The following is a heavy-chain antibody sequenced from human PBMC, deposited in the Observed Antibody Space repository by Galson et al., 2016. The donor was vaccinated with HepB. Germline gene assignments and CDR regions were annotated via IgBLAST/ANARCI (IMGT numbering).Heavy chain of an antibody. V-gene: IGHV3-21*01. CDR1: GFTFSSFT. CDR2: ISSSGSYI. Sequence: SLRLSCAASGFTFSSFTINWVRQAPGKGLEWVSGISSSGSYIYYADSVKGRFAISRDNARNSLLLQMSSLRAEDTAVFYCARLRPRSYFDYWGQGTLVTVSS. CDR3: ARLRPRSYFDY. J-gene: IGHJ4*02.